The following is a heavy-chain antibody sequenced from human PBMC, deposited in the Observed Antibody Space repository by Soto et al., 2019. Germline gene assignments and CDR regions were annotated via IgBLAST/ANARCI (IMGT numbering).Heavy chain of an antibody. J-gene: IGHJ4*02. D-gene: IGHD2-8*02. Sequence: EVQLLESGGGLVQPGGSLRLSCAASGFTFSSYEMNWFRQAQGKGLEGVSDITSTGSTRYYADSVKGRFTISRDNAKNSLSLQMNSLRAEDTAVDYCARGYCTSSAFHWNFDYWGQGTLVTVSS. CDR2: ITSTGSTR. CDR3: ARGYCTSSAFHWNFDY. V-gene: IGHV3-48*03. CDR1: GFTFSSYE.